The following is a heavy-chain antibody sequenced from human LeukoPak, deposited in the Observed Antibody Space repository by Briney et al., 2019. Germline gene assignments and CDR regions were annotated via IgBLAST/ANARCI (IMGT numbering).Heavy chain of an antibody. V-gene: IGHV3-66*01. CDR2: IYSGGST. J-gene: IGHJ5*02. CDR3: ARDLRAVAGPSYNWFDP. CDR1: GFTVSSNY. Sequence: GGSLRPSCAASGFTVSSNYMSWVRQAPGKGLEWVSVIYSGGSTYYADSVKGRFTISRDNSKNTLYLQMNSLRAEDTAVYYCARDLRAVAGPSYNWFDPWGQGTLVTVSS. D-gene: IGHD6-19*01.